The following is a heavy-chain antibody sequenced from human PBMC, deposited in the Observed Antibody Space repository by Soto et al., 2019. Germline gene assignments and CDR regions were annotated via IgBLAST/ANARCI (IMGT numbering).Heavy chain of an antibody. Sequence: ASVKVSCKASGYTFIKYNISWVRQAPGQGLEWMGWISAYNGNTNYAQKVQGRVSMTTDTSTSTIYMEVRSLRSDDTAVYYCARVRRGYFDSSGYPYYFDYWGQGTLVTVSS. V-gene: IGHV1-18*01. J-gene: IGHJ4*02. CDR1: GYTFIKYN. CDR2: ISAYNGNT. D-gene: IGHD3-22*01. CDR3: ARVRRGYFDSSGYPYYFDY.